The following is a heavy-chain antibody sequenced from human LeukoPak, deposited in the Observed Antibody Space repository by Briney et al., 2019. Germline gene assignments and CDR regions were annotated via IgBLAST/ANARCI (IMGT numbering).Heavy chain of an antibody. J-gene: IGHJ5*02. Sequence: ASVKVSXKASGCTLTSYDINWVRQATGQGLEWMGWMNPNSGNTGYAQKFQGRVTMTRNTSISTAYMELSSLGSEDTAVYYCARDDFETVTKFDPWGQGTLVTVSS. V-gene: IGHV1-8*01. D-gene: IGHD4-17*01. CDR3: ARDDFETVTKFDP. CDR1: GCTLTSYD. CDR2: MNPNSGNT.